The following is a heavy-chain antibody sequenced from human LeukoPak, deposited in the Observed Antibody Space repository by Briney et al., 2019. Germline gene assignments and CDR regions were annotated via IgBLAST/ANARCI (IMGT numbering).Heavy chain of an antibody. CDR3: AKDTSIGRYCTNGVCSPFDY. J-gene: IGHJ4*02. Sequence: GGSLRLSCAPSGFIFSIYAMTWVRQAPGKGLEWVSAISDTGGSTYDADSVKGRFTISRDNSKNTLYLQMNSLRAEDTAVYYCAKDTSIGRYCTNGVCSPFDYWGQGTLVTVSS. V-gene: IGHV3-23*01. D-gene: IGHD2-8*01. CDR1: GFIFSIYA. CDR2: ISDTGGST.